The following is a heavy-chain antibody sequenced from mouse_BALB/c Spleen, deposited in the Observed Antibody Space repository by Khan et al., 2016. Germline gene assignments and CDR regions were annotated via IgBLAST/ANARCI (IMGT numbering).Heavy chain of an antibody. CDR3: TLYRIDY. CDR1: GYTFTTYW. Sequence: QVQLQQSGAELAKPGASVKMSCKASGYTFTTYWMHWVKQRPGQGLEWIGYINPTSGYTDYNEKFKDRATLSADKSCSTAYMQLSSMTSEDSAVYYCTLYRIDYWCQGPTLTVSS. V-gene: IGHV1-7*01. CDR2: INPTSGYT. D-gene: IGHD1-3*01. J-gene: IGHJ2*01.